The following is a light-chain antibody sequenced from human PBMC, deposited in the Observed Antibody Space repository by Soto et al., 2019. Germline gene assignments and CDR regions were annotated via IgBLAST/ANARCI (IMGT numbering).Light chain of an antibody. V-gene: IGKV3-20*01. CDR2: GAS. J-gene: IGKJ2*01. CDR1: QGVTSNS. CDR3: QQYGRSPYT. Sequence: EIVLTQSPGPLSLSPGERATLSCRASQGVTSNSLAWYQQRPGQAPRLLIYGASSRATGIHDRFSGSEFGTDFSLTISRLEPEDFAMYYCQQYGRSPYTFGQGTKLEIK.